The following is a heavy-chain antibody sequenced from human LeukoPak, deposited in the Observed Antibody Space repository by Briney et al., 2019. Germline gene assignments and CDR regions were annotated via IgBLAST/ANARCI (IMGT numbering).Heavy chain of an antibody. CDR2: INHSGST. J-gene: IGHJ4*02. V-gene: IGHV4-34*01. CDR3: AKGGLGFGELLTCRS. D-gene: IGHD3-10*01. CDR1: GGAFSGYY. Sequence: PSETLSLTCAVYGGAFSGYYWCWIRQPPGKGLEWIGEINHSGSTSYNPSLKSRVTISLDTPKNQFSLKVTSVTAADTAVYYCAKGGLGFGELLTCRSWGQGTLVTVSS.